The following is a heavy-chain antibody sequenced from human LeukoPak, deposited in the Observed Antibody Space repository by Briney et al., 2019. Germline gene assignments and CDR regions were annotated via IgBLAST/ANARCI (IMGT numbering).Heavy chain of an antibody. CDR2: IYRDGNT. CDR1: GGFISSSTW. CDR3: ARNPGSDYPEW. D-gene: IGHD4-17*01. Sequence: SGTLSLTCIVSGGFISSSTWWSWVRQPPGKGLEWIGEIYRDGNTNYNPSLESRVTISVDKSKNQFSLNLSSVTAADTAVYYCARNPGSDYPEWWGQGTLVTVSS. J-gene: IGHJ4*02. V-gene: IGHV4-4*02.